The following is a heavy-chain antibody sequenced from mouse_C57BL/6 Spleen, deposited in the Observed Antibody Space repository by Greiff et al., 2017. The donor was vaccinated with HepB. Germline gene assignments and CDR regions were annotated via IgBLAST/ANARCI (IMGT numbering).Heavy chain of an antibody. CDR1: GYTFTSYW. CDR2: IHPNSGST. D-gene: IGHD1-1*01. J-gene: IGHJ2*01. Sequence: QVQLQQPGAELVKPGASVKLSCKASGYTFTSYWMHWVKQRPGQGLEWIGMIHPNSGSTNYNEKFKSKATLTVDKSSSTAYMQLSSLTSEDSAVYYCARGTTVVATWDYFDYWGQGTTLTVSS. V-gene: IGHV1-64*01. CDR3: ARGTTVVATWDYFDY.